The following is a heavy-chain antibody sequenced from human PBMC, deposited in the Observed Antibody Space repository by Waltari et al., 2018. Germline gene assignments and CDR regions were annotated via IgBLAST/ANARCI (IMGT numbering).Heavy chain of an antibody. D-gene: IGHD1-26*01. CDR2: MYTSGSN. CDR3: AKDVLVGATDAFDI. J-gene: IGHJ3*02. CDR1: GGSISSYY. V-gene: IGHV4-4*09. Sequence: QVQLQESGPGLVKPSETLSLTCTVSGGSISSYYWSWIRQPPGKGLEWSGYMYTSGSNNYNTSLKSRDTISVDTSKNQFSLKLSSVTAADTAVYYCAKDVLVGATDAFDIWGQGTMVTVSS.